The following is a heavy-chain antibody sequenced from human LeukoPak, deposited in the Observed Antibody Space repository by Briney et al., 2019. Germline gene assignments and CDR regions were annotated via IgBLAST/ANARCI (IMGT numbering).Heavy chain of an antibody. CDR3: ASTSRDVAVTGYYFHY. Sequence: GGSLRLSCAVSGLIFSNHAMYWVRQAPGKGLEWASAISENGFDTYYADSVRGRFTISRDNSKNTLYLQMSGLRIDDTAVYYCASTSRDVAVTGYYFHYWGQGTLVTVSS. CDR2: ISENGFDT. D-gene: IGHD6-19*01. V-gene: IGHV3-23*01. CDR1: GLIFSNHA. J-gene: IGHJ4*02.